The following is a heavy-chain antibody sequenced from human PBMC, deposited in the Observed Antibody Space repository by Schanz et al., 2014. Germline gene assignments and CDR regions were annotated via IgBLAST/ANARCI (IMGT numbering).Heavy chain of an antibody. CDR3: AKDLGVDCGDGCFNWYIDL. Sequence: EVQLLESGGGLVEPGGSLRLSCAASGFSFSSYAMGWVRQAPGKGLEWVAAVSSRSDEIKYADSVRGRFTISRDNSRSTMYLQMNSPRAEDTAVYFCAKDLGVDCGDGCFNWYIDLWGRGTLVTVSS. CDR1: GFSFSSYA. V-gene: IGHV3-23*05. CDR2: VSSRSDEI. D-gene: IGHD2-21*02. J-gene: IGHJ2*01.